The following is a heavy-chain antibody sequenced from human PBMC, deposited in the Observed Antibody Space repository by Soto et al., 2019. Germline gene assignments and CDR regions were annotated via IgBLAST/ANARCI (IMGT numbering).Heavy chain of an antibody. CDR2: IIPILGTA. Sequence: QVQLVQSGAEVKKPGSSVKVSCKASRGTLSMYDISWVRQAPGQGLAWMGGIIPILGTANYAQKFQGRVTITADKSTSTAFMELTSLRSDDTAVYYCARIFRNGEPPFDSWGQGTLVTVSS. CDR1: RGTLSMYD. D-gene: IGHD3-10*01. V-gene: IGHV1-69*06. CDR3: ARIFRNGEPPFDS. J-gene: IGHJ4*02.